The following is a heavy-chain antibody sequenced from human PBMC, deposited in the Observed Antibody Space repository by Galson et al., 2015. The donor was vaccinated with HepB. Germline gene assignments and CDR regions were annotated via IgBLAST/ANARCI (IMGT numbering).Heavy chain of an antibody. V-gene: IGHV1-69*13. CDR2: IIPIFGIA. CDR1: GGTFSSYA. CDR3: ARDGRDIVVVPAASGLSGNWCDP. J-gene: IGHJ5*02. D-gene: IGHD2-2*01. Sequence: SVKVSCKASGGTFSSYAISWVRQAPGQGLEWMGGIIPIFGIANYAQKFQGRVTITADESTSTAYMELSSLRSEDTAVYYCARDGRDIVVVPAASGLSGNWCDPWGQGTLVTVSS.